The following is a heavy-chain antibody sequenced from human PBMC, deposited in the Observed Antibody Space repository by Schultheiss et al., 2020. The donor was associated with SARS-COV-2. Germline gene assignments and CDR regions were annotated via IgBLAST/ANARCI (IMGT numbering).Heavy chain of an antibody. J-gene: IGHJ4*02. CDR3: ARHSPGGGYAYFDY. CDR2: INHSGST. V-gene: IGHV4-38-2*01. Sequence: SETLSLTCAVSGYSISSGYYWGWIRQPPGKGLEWIGEINHSGSTNYNPSLKSRVTMSVDTSKNQFSLKLSSVTAADTAVYYCARHSPGGGYAYFDYWGQGTLVTVSS. D-gene: IGHD3-22*01. CDR1: GYSISSGYY.